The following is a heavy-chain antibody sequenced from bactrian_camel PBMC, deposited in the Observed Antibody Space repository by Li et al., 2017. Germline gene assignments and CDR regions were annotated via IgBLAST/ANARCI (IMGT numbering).Heavy chain of an antibody. D-gene: IGHD1*01. CDR1: GLTVSNYC. CDR2: NASDGST. J-gene: IGHJ6*01. CDR3: AALKIWVRGRCLEMLTLDSAY. V-gene: IGHV3S53*01. Sequence: HVQLVESGGGSAQAGGSLRLACAAFGLTVSNYCMGWFRQAPGKEREGVAGNASDGSTTYADAVKGRFTISKDNAKNTLYLEMNSVKPEDTAMYYCAALKIWVRGRCLEMLTLDSAYWGQGTQVTVS.